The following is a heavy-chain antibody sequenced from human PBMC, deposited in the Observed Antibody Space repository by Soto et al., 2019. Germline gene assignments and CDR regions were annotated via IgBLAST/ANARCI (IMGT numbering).Heavy chain of an antibody. J-gene: IGHJ4*02. D-gene: IGHD3-9*01. Sequence: SETLSLTCAVYGGSFSGYYWSWIRQPPGKGLEWIGEINHSGSTNYNPSLKSRVTISVDTSKNQFSLKLSSVTAADTAVYYCARVYISYYDILTGYPIRYYFDYWGQGTLVTVSS. CDR3: ARVYISYYDILTGYPIRYYFDY. CDR1: GGSFSGYY. V-gene: IGHV4-34*01. CDR2: INHSGST.